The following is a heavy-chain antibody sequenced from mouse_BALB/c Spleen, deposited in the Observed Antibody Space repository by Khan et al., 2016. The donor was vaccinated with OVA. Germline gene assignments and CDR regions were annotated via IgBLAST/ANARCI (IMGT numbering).Heavy chain of an antibody. V-gene: IGHV1S26*01. Sequence: QVQLQQPGAELVKAGASVKMSCKASGYTFTSFWMHWVKQRPGQGLEWIGYINPTSGYTDYNEKFKDRATLSADKSSSTAYMQLSSLTSEDSAVYCCTRDRIDYWGQGTTLTVSS. CDR2: INPTSGYT. CDR3: TRDRIDY. J-gene: IGHJ2*01. CDR1: GYTFTSFW.